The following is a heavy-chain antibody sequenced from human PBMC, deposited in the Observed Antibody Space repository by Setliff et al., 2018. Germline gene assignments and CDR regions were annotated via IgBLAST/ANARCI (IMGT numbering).Heavy chain of an antibody. CDR1: GGSISSYY. D-gene: IGHD3-16*01. V-gene: IGHV4-59*01. Sequence: PAETLSLTCTDSGGSISSYYWSWIRQPPGQRLEWIGYIYYSGSTNYNPSLESRVTISVDTSKNQFSPRLNSATAADTAVYYCARLRGAFGYWGQGPLVTVSS. J-gene: IGHJ4*02. CDR3: ARLRGAFGY. CDR2: IYYSGST.